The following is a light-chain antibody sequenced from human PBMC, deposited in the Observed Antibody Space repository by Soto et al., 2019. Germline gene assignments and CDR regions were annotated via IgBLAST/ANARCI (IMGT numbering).Light chain of an antibody. Sequence: EIVMTQSPATLSVSPGERATLSCRASQSVSSNLAWYQQKPGQAPRLLIYGVSTRATGIPARFSGSGSGTEFTLTISSLQSEDFAFYYCQQYNNWPPLTFGGGTKVEIK. J-gene: IGKJ4*01. CDR1: QSVSSN. CDR3: QQYNNWPPLT. V-gene: IGKV3-15*01. CDR2: GVS.